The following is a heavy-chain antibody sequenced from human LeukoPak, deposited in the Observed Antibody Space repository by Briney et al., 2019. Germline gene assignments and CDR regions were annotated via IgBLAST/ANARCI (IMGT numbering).Heavy chain of an antibody. Sequence: SETLSLTCTVSGGSISSYYWSWIRQPAGKGLEWIGRIYTSGSTNYNPSLKSRVPMSVDTSKNQFSLKLSSVTAADTAVYYCARDQGIAVAGDWYFDLWGRGTLVTVSS. D-gene: IGHD6-19*01. CDR1: GGSISSYY. CDR3: ARDQGIAVAGDWYFDL. V-gene: IGHV4-4*07. CDR2: IYTSGST. J-gene: IGHJ2*01.